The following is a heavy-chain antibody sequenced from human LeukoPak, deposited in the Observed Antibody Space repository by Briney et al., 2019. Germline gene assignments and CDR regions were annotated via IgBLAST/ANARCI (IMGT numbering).Heavy chain of an antibody. CDR3: ARVRDGYNCGSIWFDP. Sequence: ASVKVSCKASGYTFIGYCMHWVRQAPGQGLEWMGWINANSGGTNYAQKFQGRVTMTRDTSISTAYMELSRLRSDDTAVYYCARVRDGYNCGSIWFDPWGQGTLVTVSS. D-gene: IGHD5-18*01. J-gene: IGHJ5*02. V-gene: IGHV1-2*02. CDR2: INANSGGT. CDR1: GYTFIGYC.